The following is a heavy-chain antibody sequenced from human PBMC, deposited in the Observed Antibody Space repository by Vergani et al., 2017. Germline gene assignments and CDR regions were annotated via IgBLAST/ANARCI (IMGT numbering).Heavy chain of an antibody. D-gene: IGHD6-19*01. J-gene: IGHJ5*01. CDR2: ININGDNT. CDR3: AEGGWNYWFDS. V-gene: IGHV3-23*01. CDR1: GFSFTTSA. Sequence: EVQLLESGGDLVQPGGSLRLSCAASGFSFTTSAMSWVRQAPGKGLEWVSTININGDNTRYGDSVKGRFTISRDNSKSTLYLQMNSLRAEDTAIYYCAEGGWNYWFDSWGQGTLVIVS.